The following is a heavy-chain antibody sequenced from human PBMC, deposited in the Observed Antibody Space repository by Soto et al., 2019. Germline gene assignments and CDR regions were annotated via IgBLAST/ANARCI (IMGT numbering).Heavy chain of an antibody. CDR3: AGAVVVSAPYYYMDV. CDR1: GYPFSSYG. V-gene: IGHV1-18*01. J-gene: IGHJ6*03. CDR2: ISGFNGNT. Sequence: ASVKVSCKASGYPFSSYGVSWVRQAPGQGLEWMGWISGFNGNTNYAQKLQGRVTMTTDTSTSTAYMELSSLRSDDTAVYYCAGAVVVSAPYYYMDVWGTGTTVTVSS. D-gene: IGHD2-15*01.